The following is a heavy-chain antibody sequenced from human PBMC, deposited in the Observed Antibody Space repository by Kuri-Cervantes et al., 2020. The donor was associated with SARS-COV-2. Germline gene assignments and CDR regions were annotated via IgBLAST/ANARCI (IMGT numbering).Heavy chain of an antibody. J-gene: IGHJ4*02. CDR3: ARVGDYYGSGSVDY. Sequence: GSLRLSCAVYGGSFSGYYWSWIRLPPGKGLEWIGEINHSGSTNYNPSLKSRVTISVDTSKNQFSLKLSSVTAADTAVYYCARVGDYYGSGSVDYWGQGTLVTVSS. V-gene: IGHV4-34*01. D-gene: IGHD3-10*01. CDR2: INHSGST. CDR1: GGSFSGYY.